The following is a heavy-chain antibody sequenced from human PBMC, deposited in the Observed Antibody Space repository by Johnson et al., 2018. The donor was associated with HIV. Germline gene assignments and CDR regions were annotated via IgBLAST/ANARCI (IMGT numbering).Heavy chain of an antibody. D-gene: IGHD3-22*01. J-gene: IGHJ3*02. V-gene: IGHV3-66*04. CDR1: GITVSSNY. Sequence: VQLVESGGGLVRPGGSLRLTCAVSGITVSSNYMSWVRQAPGKGLEWVSVIYSGGSTHYADSVKGRFTISRDNSKNTLYLEMSSLRAEDTAVYYCARQSPYYFDRSGYPAAFDIWGQGTMVTVSS. CDR3: ARQSPYYFDRSGYPAAFDI. CDR2: IYSGGST.